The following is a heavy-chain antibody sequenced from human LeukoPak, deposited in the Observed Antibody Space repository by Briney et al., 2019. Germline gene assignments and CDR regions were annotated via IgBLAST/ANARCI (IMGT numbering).Heavy chain of an antibody. CDR3: ARGTLMWFGAKMEYYFDS. Sequence: SETLSLTCTVSGAYFTIYYWSFIRNPPGKGLEWIGFSSYNGNTNYNPSLKSRVTISLDMSKNQFSLRLNSVTAADTAVYFCARGTLMWFGAKMEYYFDSWGQGTPLTVSS. V-gene: IGHV4-59*01. CDR2: SSYNGNT. CDR1: GAYFTIYY. J-gene: IGHJ4*02. D-gene: IGHD3-10*01.